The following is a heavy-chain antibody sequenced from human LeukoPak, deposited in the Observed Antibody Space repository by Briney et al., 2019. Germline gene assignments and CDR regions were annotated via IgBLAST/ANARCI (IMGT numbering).Heavy chain of an antibody. J-gene: IGHJ4*02. CDR3: AREARTVGATNEFDY. CDR1: GYSFTGYF. CDR2: INPRSGGT. V-gene: IGHV1-2*02. Sequence: GASVKVSCKASGYSFTGYFMHWVRQAPGQGLEWMGWINPRSGGTNYAQKFQGRVNMTRDTSISTVYMGLSWLRSDDTAVFYCAREARTVGATNEFDYWGQESLVTVSS. D-gene: IGHD1-26*01.